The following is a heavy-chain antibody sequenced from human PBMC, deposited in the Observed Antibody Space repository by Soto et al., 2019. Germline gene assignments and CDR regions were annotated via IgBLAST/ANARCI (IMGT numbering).Heavy chain of an antibody. CDR2: IYPGDSDT. Sequence: GESLKISCKGSGYSFTSYWIGWVRQMPGKGLEWMGIIYPGDSDTRYSTYLKTRLTISKDTSKNQVVLTMTNMDPVDTATYYCARIRSIAAAASGGWYYGMDVWGQGTTVTVSS. D-gene: IGHD6-13*01. CDR3: ARIRSIAAAASGGWYYGMDV. J-gene: IGHJ6*02. CDR1: GYSFTSYW. V-gene: IGHV5-51*01.